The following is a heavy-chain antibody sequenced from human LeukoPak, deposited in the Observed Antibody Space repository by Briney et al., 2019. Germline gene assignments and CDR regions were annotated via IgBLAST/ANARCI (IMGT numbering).Heavy chain of an antibody. D-gene: IGHD3-22*01. CDR3: AKDRPSSITMIVVVRYYFDY. Sequence: GGSLRLSCAASGSGFAFAGAWMHWVRQVPGKGPEWVSLISADGIRTTYADSVKGRFIISRDNSKNTLYLQMNSLRAEDAAVYYCAKDRPSSITMIVVVRYYFDYWGQGTLVTVSS. CDR2: ISADGIRT. J-gene: IGHJ4*02. V-gene: IGHV3-74*01. CDR1: GSGFAFAGAW.